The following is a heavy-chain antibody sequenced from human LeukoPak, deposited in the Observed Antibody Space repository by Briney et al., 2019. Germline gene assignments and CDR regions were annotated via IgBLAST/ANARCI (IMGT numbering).Heavy chain of an antibody. Sequence: ASVTVSCTSSGYTFTLYYMHWVRQAPGQGLEGMGWINPNSGVTNYAQKFQGRVTMTRDTSISTAYMELSRLRSDDTAVYYCARTYYDSSGYVPFDYWGQGTLVTVSS. V-gene: IGHV1-2*02. CDR3: ARTYYDSSGYVPFDY. J-gene: IGHJ4*02. CDR2: INPNSGVT. CDR1: GYTFTLYY. D-gene: IGHD3-22*01.